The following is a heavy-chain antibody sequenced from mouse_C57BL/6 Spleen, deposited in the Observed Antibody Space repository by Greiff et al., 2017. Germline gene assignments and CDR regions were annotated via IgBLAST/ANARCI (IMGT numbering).Heavy chain of an antibody. CDR2: ISDGGSYT. D-gene: IGHD4-1*01. CDR3: ARAGTGLYAMDY. CDR1: GFTFSSYA. Sequence: EVQRVESGGGLVKPGGSLKLSCAASGFTFSSYAMSWVRQTPEKRLEWVATISDGGSYTYYPDNAKNNLYLQMSHLKSEDTAMYYCARAGTGLYAMDYWGQGTSVTVSS. V-gene: IGHV5-4*01. J-gene: IGHJ4*01.